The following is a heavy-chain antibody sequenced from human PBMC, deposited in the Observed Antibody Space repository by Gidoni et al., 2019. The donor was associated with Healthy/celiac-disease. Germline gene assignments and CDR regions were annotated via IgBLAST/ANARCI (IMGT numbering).Heavy chain of an antibody. D-gene: IGHD3-3*01. V-gene: IGHV3-23*01. CDR1: GFTFSSYA. Sequence: EVQLLESGGGLLQPGGSLRLSCAASGFTFSSYAMSWVRQAPGQGLEWVPAISGSGGSPYYADPLKGRFTISRANSKNTLYLQMNSLRAEDTAVYYCAKDPYYDFWSGQNWFDPWGQGTLVTVSS. CDR2: ISGSGGSP. J-gene: IGHJ5*02. CDR3: AKDPYYDFWSGQNWFDP.